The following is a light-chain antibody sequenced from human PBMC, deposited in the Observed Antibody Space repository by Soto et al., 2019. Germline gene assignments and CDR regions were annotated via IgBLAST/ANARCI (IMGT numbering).Light chain of an antibody. CDR3: ASWDGSLSGDV. CDR1: SSNIGSNF. Sequence: QSVLTQPPSASGTPGQRVTISCSGSSSNIGSNFVYWYQHLPGTAPKLLIYTNNQRPSAVPARSSGSKSGTSASPAISGLRSEDEADYYCASWDGSLSGDVFGTATKVTV. CDR2: TNN. J-gene: IGLJ1*01. V-gene: IGLV1-47*02.